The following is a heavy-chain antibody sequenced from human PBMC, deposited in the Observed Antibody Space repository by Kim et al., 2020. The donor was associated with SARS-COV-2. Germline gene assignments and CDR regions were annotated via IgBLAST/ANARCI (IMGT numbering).Heavy chain of an antibody. CDR3: AKSRGDTSGSSGY. CDR1: GLTFRNYA. J-gene: IGHJ4*02. CDR2: VSAGGGGT. V-gene: IGHV3-23*01. Sequence: GGSLRLSCVASGLTFRNYAMGWVRQAPGKGLEWVSAVSAGGGGTYYADSVKGRFTISRDNSMNTLYLHMNSLNFEDTAIYYCAKSRGDTSGSSGYWGQGTLVTVSS. D-gene: IGHD3-10*01.